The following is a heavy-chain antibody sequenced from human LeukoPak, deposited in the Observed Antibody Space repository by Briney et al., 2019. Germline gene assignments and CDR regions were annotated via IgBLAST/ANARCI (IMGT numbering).Heavy chain of an antibody. CDR1: GFTFSSYS. D-gene: IGHD2-2*01. Sequence: GGSLRLSCAASGFTFSSYSMNWVRQAPGKGLEWASSISSSSSYIYYADSVKGRFTISRDNAKNSLYLQMNSLRAEDTAVYYCARDGAPIVVVPAAMSSYGMDVWGKGTTVTVSS. V-gene: IGHV3-21*01. J-gene: IGHJ6*04. CDR3: ARDGAPIVVVPAAMSSYGMDV. CDR2: ISSSSSYI.